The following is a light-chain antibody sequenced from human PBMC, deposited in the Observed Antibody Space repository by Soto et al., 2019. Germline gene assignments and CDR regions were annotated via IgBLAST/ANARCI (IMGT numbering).Light chain of an antibody. Sequence: SSELTQPPSVSVAPGQTATITCGGNNIGIKSVQWYQQKPGQAPVLVVHDDGDRPSGIPERVSGSNSGNTATLTISGLQAEDEADYYCSSYAGDSIYVLFGGGTKLTVL. V-gene: IGLV3-21*02. CDR3: SSYAGDSIYVL. CDR1: NIGIKS. CDR2: DDG. J-gene: IGLJ3*02.